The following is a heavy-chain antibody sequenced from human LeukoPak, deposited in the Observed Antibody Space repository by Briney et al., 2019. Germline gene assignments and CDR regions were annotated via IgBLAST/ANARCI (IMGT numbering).Heavy chain of an antibody. CDR3: ARTAVVVPAAIQYYYYFDY. D-gene: IGHD2-2*02. CDR2: ISSSSSYI. CDR1: GFTFSSYS. J-gene: IGHJ4*02. V-gene: IGHV3-21*01. Sequence: GRSLRLSCAASGFTFSSYSMNWVRQAPGKGLEWVSSISSSSSYIYYADSVKGRFTISRDNAKNSLYLQMNSLRAEDTAVYYCARTAVVVPAAIQYYYYFDYWGQGTLVTVSS.